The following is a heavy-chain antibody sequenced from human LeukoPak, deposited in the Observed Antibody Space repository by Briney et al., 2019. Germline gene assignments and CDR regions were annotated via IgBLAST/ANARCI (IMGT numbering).Heavy chain of an antibody. CDR3: ARSMIVVEFDY. D-gene: IGHD3-22*01. V-gene: IGHV1-3*01. CDR2: INAGNGNT. CDR1: GYTFTSYA. Sequence: ASVKVSCKASGYTFTSYAMHWVRQAPGQSLEWMGWINAGNGNTKYSQKFQGRVTITRDTSASTAYMELSSLRSEDTAVYYCARSMIVVEFDYWGQGTLVTVSS. J-gene: IGHJ4*02.